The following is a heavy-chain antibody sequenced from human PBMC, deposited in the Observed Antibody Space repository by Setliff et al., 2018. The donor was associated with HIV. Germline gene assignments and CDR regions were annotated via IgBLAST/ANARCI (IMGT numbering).Heavy chain of an antibody. J-gene: IGHJ4*02. Sequence: ASVKVSCKASGYSFTGQYIHRVRQAPGQGLEWMGWINPNSGGTNYAQKFQGRVTITRDTSISTSSVELTSLTSDDTAVYYCARGFRVTALGPGPSEYWGQGTLVTVSS. CDR3: ARGFRVTALGPGPSEY. V-gene: IGHV1-2*02. CDR1: GYSFTGQY. D-gene: IGHD2-21*02. CDR2: INPNSGGT.